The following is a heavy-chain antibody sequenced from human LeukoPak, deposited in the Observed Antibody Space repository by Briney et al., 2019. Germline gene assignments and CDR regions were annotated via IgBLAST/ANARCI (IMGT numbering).Heavy chain of an antibody. CDR1: GFTFSSYI. D-gene: IGHD4-23*01. Sequence: PGGSLRLSCSASGFTFSSYIMHWVRQAPGKGLEYVSAISSNGGSTYYADSVKGRFTISRDNSKNTLYLQVNSLRAEDTAVYYCARDLMTTVVTPALNCWGQGTLVTVSS. CDR3: ARDLMTTVVTPALNC. J-gene: IGHJ4*02. CDR2: ISSNGGST. V-gene: IGHV3-64*04.